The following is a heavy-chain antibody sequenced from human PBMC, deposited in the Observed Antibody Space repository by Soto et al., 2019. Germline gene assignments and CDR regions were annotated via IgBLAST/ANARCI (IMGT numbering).Heavy chain of an antibody. CDR2: ISYDGSNK. V-gene: IGHV3-30*18. CDR1: GFAFSYYS. J-gene: IGHJ4*02. CDR3: AKRPPIDY. Sequence: PGGSLRLSCAASGFAFSYYSMHWVRQAPGKGLEWVAVISYDGSNKYYADSVKGRFIISRDNSKNRLYLQMNSLRAEDTAVYYCAKRPPIDYWGQGSGVTVSS.